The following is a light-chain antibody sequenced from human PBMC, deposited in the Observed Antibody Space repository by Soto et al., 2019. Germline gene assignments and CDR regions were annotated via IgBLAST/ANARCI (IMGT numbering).Light chain of an antibody. CDR2: DVC. Sequence: DIQMTQSPSTLAASVGDTVTMTCRSSSKWLAWYQKKPGKAPKLLIYDVCNLERGVPPRFSGSTSGAESTHTITGLQPDNLGTYYYQHTTDFTFSQWTKVEIK. CDR3: QHTTDFT. J-gene: IGKJ2*01. V-gene: IGKV1-5*01. CDR1: SSSKW.